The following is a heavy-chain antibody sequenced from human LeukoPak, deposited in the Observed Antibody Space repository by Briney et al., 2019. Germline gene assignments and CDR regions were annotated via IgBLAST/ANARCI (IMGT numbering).Heavy chain of an antibody. CDR3: ARDPGIAAAGYAFDI. D-gene: IGHD6-13*01. CDR1: GFTFSSYG. V-gene: IGHV3-33*01. J-gene: IGHJ3*02. Sequence: GGSLRLSCAASGFTFSSYGMHWVRQAPGKGLEWVAVIWYDGSNKYYADSVKGRFTISRDNSKNTLYPQMNSLRAEDTAVYYCARDPGIAAAGYAFDIWGQGTMVTVSS. CDR2: IWYDGSNK.